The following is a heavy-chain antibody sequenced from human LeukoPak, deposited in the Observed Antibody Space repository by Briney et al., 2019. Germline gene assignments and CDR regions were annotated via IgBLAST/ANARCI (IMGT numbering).Heavy chain of an antibody. V-gene: IGHV4-34*01. D-gene: IGHD3-10*01. CDR3: ARGLYYYGSGSYYLYYGMDV. J-gene: IGHJ6*02. CDR1: GGSFSGYY. CDR2: INHSGST. Sequence: SETLSLTCAVYGGSFSGYYWSWIRQPPGKGLEWIGEINHSGSTNYNPSFKSRVTISVDTSKNQFSLKLSSVTAADTAVYYCARGLYYYGSGSYYLYYGMDVWGQGTTVTVSS.